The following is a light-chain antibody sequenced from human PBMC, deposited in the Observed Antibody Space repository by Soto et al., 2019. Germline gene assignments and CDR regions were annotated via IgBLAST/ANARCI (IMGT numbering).Light chain of an antibody. V-gene: IGKV3-11*01. Sequence: EIVLTQSPGTLSLSPGERATLSCRASQSVSTYLAWYQQKPGQAPRLLIYDASNRATGIPARFSGSGSGTYFTLTISSLEPEDFAVYYCQQRSNWPPITSGQGTRLEIK. CDR2: DAS. CDR1: QSVSTY. J-gene: IGKJ5*01. CDR3: QQRSNWPPIT.